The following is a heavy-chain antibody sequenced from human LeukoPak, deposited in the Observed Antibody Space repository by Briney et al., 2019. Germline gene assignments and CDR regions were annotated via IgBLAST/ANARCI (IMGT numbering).Heavy chain of an antibody. CDR1: GYTFTSYY. V-gene: IGHV1-46*01. CDR3: ARDRDTAMAAMYYFDY. J-gene: IGHJ4*01. D-gene: IGHD5-18*01. Sequence: ASVKVSRKASGYTFTSYYMHWVRQTPGQGLEWMGIINPSGGSTSYAQKFQGRVTMTRDTSTSTVYMELSSLRSEDTAVYYCARDRDTAMAAMYYFDYWGNGNVVPVSS. CDR2: INPSGGST.